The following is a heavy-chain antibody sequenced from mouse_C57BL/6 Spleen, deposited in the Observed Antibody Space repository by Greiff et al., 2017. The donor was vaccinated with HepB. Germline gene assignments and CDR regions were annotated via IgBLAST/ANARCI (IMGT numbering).Heavy chain of an antibody. CDR2: IDPEDGET. V-gene: IGHV14-2*01. CDR1: GFNIKDYY. Sequence: VQLKQSGAELVKPGASVKLSCTASGFNIKDYYMHWVKQRTEQGLEWIGRIDPEDGETKYAPKFQGKATITADTSSNTAYLQLSSLTSEDTAVYYGASSSDSGSSPFYAMDYWGQGTSVTVSS. D-gene: IGHD1-1*01. J-gene: IGHJ4*01. CDR3: ASSSDSGSSPFYAMDY.